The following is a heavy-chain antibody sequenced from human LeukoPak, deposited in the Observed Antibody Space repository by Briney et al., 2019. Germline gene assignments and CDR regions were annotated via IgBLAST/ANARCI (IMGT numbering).Heavy chain of an antibody. CDR1: GGSFSGYY. V-gene: IGHV4-34*01. CDR3: ARGDGYNYPFDS. CDR2: INHSGST. J-gene: IGHJ4*02. D-gene: IGHD5-24*01. Sequence: SETLSLTCAVYGGSFSGYYWSWIRQPPGKGLEWIGEINHSGSTNYNPSLKSRVTISVDTSKNQFSLKLSSVTAADTAVYYCARGDGYNYPFDSWGQGTLVTVSS.